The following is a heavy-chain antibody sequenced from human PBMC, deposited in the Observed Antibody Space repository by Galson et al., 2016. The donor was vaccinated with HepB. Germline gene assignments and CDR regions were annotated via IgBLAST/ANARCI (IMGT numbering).Heavy chain of an antibody. CDR2: IRRDATQK. V-gene: IGHV3-7*01. J-gene: IGHJ3*02. CDR3: ARDLTPSFDSGTYYDAFDI. D-gene: IGHD5-12*01. Sequence: SLRLSCAASGFTFSSYWMTWVRQTPGQGLEWVANIRRDATQKNYVDSVKGRFTTSRDNAKNSLFLQMNSLRAEDTAVYYCARDLTPSFDSGTYYDAFDIWGQGTMV. CDR1: GFTFSSYW.